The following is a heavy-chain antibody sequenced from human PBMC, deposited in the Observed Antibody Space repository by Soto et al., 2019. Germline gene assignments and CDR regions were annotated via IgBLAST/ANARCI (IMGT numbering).Heavy chain of an antibody. V-gene: IGHV3-23*01. CDR3: AKAHHSITIFGVVTYFDY. CDR2: ISGSGGST. J-gene: IGHJ4*02. Sequence: GGSLRLSCAASGFTFSSYAMSWVRQAPGKGLEWVSAISGSGGSTYYADSVKGRFTISRDNSKNTLYLQMNSLRAEDTAVYYCAKAHHSITIFGVVTYFDYWGQGTLVTVSS. CDR1: GFTFSSYA. D-gene: IGHD3-3*01.